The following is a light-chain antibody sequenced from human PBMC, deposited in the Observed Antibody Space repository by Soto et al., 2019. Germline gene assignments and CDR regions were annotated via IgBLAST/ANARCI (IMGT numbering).Light chain of an antibody. V-gene: IGKV1-39*01. Sequence: DIQMTQSPSSLSASIGDRVTLTCRASQSIGTNLNWYQQRPGKAPKLLIYAVSSLQSGDSSRFSGSESGTDCTLSINSLQREDFATYYCQQTYSAPPLFGQGTKVEIK. CDR3: QQTYSAPPL. CDR2: AVS. CDR1: QSIGTN. J-gene: IGKJ1*01.